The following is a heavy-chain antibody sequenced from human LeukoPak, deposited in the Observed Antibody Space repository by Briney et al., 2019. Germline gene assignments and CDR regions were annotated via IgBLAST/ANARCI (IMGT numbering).Heavy chain of an antibody. CDR3: ARDREVVTSIIWFDP. V-gene: IGHV3-11*04. J-gene: IGHJ5*02. Sequence: SGGSLRLSCADSEFTIRDHYVSWIRQAPGKGLEWVSYISSSSSTIYYADSVKGRFTISRDNSKKTLYLQMNSLRAEDTAVYYCARDREVVTSIIWFDPWGQGTLVTVSS. CDR1: EFTIRDHY. D-gene: IGHD4-23*01. CDR2: ISSSSSTI.